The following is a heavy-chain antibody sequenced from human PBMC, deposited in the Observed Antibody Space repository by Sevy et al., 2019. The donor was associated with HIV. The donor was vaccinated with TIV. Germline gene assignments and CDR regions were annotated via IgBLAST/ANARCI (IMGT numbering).Heavy chain of an antibody. V-gene: IGHV3-30*18. CDR1: GFTFSSYG. CDR2: ISYDGSNK. CDR3: AKFSGAGDYYYYMDV. D-gene: IGHD3-10*01. J-gene: IGHJ6*03. Sequence: GGSLRLSCAASGFTFSSYGMHWVRQAPGKGLEWVAVISYDGSNKYYADSVKGRFTISRDNSKNTLYLQMNSLRAEDTAVYYCAKFSGAGDYYYYMDVWGKGTTVTVSS.